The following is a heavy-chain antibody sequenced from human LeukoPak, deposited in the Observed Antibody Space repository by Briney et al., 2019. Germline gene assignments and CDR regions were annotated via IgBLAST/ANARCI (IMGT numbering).Heavy chain of an antibody. CDR3: ARVPKLRYFDSAANWFDP. D-gene: IGHD3-9*01. CDR2: INHSGST. Sequence: SETLSLTCAVYGGSFSGYYWSWIRQPPGKGLEWIGEINHSGSTNYNPSLKSRVTISVDTSKNQFSLKLSSVTAADTAVYYCARVPKLRYFDSAANWFDPWGQGTLVTVSS. J-gene: IGHJ5*02. CDR1: GGSFSGYY. V-gene: IGHV4-34*01.